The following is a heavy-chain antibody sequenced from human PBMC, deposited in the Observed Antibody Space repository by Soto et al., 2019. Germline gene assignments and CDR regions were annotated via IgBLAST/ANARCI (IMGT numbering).Heavy chain of an antibody. V-gene: IGHV3-30-3*01. CDR2: ISYDGSNK. D-gene: IGHD1-26*01. CDR1: GFSCSSYA. Sequence: PGWSLRLSGAAAGFSCSSYAMHRVRLAPGKGLEWVAVISYDGSNKYYADSVKGRFTISRDNSKNTVYRQMNSLRAEDTAVYYCARVTGWETRGTSAWQIYGMDGCGQGAKGTASS. CDR3: ARVTGWETRGTSAWQIYGMDG. J-gene: IGHJ6*02.